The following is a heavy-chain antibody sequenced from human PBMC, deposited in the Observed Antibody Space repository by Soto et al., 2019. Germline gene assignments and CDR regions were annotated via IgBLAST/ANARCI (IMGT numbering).Heavy chain of an antibody. V-gene: IGHV1-46*03. CDR1: GYTFTNYY. J-gene: IGHJ4*02. CDR2: INPGGGST. D-gene: IGHD6-19*01. CDR3: ARASSGSTYAHFDY. Sequence: QVQLVQSRAGVKEPGASVKVSCKASGYTFTNYYMHWVRQAPGQGLEWMGIINPGGGSTSYAQRFQGRVTTTRDTSTSTVYMELSSLRSEDTAVYYCARASSGSTYAHFDYWGQGTLVTVSS.